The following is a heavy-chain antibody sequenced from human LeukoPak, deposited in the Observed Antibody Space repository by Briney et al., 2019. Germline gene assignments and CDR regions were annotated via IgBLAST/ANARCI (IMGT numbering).Heavy chain of an antibody. J-gene: IGHJ4*02. CDR1: GGSFSGYY. Sequence: SETLSLTCAVYGGSFSGYYWSWLRHPPGKGLEWLGEINHSGSTNYSPSLKSRVTISVDTSKNQFSLKLSSVTAADTAVYYCARIVGIAARRGIDYWGQGTLVTVSS. D-gene: IGHD6-6*01. CDR2: INHSGST. CDR3: ARIVGIAARRGIDY. V-gene: IGHV4-34*01.